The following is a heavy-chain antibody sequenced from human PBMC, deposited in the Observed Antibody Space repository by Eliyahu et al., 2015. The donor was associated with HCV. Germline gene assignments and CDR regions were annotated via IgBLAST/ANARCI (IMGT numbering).Heavy chain of an antibody. V-gene: IGHV3-15*01. CDR1: GXXFSKAW. J-gene: IGHJ4*02. Sequence: EVQLVESGGGLVKPXGSLRLSXAASGXXFSKAWMSWVRQAPGKGLEWVGRIKSKTDGGTTDYAAPVKGRFTISRDDSQNTLYLQMSSLKTEDTAVYYCTSDPRYDFRVRGVHAYWGQGTLVTVSS. D-gene: IGHD3-10*01. CDR2: IKSKTDGGTT. CDR3: TSDPRYDFRVRGVHAY.